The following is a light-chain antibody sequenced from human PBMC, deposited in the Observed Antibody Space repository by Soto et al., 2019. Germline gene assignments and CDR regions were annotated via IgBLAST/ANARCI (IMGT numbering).Light chain of an antibody. Sequence: DIQMTQSPSTLSASAGDRVTITCRASQSVGRSLAWYQQQRGKAPKLLFYGVSTLESGVPSRFSGFGSGTEFTLSISSLQPGDFGTYYCQQFYKGWTFGQGTRV. V-gene: IGKV1-5*01. CDR2: GVS. CDR3: QQFYKGWT. J-gene: IGKJ1*01. CDR1: QSVGRS.